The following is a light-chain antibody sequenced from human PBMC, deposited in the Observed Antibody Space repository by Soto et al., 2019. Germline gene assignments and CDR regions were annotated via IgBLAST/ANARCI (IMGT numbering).Light chain of an antibody. V-gene: IGKV1-5*01. CDR2: DAS. J-gene: IGKJ1*01. CDR3: QQYGDLPPT. Sequence: DIQMTQSPSSLSVSVGDRVTITCRASQSISSWLAWYQQKPGKAPKLLIYDASSLESGVPSRFSGSGSGTDFTLTISRLEPEDFVVYHCQQYGDLPPTFGQGTKVDI. CDR1: QSISSW.